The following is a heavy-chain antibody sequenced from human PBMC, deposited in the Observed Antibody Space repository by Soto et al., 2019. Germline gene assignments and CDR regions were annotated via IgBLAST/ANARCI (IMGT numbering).Heavy chain of an antibody. D-gene: IGHD3-3*01. J-gene: IGHJ6*02. CDR2: INPSGGST. CDR3: ARAAYYDFWSGPDPYYYYGMDV. CDR1: GYTFTSYD. Sequence: EASVKVSCKASGYTFTSYDINWVRQAPGQGLEWMGIINPSGGSTSYAQKFQGRVTMTRDTSTSTVYMELSSLRSEDTAVYYCARAAYYDFWSGPDPYYYYGMDVWGQGTTVTVSS. V-gene: IGHV1-46*01.